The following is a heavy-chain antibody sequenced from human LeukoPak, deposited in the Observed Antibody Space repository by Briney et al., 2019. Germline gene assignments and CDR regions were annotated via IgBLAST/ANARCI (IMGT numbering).Heavy chain of an antibody. J-gene: IGHJ6*03. D-gene: IGHD4-23*01. V-gene: IGHV4-59*11. CDR2: IYYSGST. CDR3: ARDYGGNWRRTSFMDV. Sequence: PSETLSLTCTVSGGSISSHYWSWIRQPPGKGLEWIGYIYYSGSTNYNPSLKSRVTISVDTSKNQFSLKLSSVTAADTAVYYCARDYGGNWRRTSFMDVWGKGTTVTVSS. CDR1: GGSISSHY.